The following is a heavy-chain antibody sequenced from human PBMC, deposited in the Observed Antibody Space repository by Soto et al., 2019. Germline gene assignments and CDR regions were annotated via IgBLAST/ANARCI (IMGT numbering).Heavy chain of an antibody. Sequence: KTSQTLSLTCAVSGFFISSGNYWGWIRKPPGKGLEWIGSIFHGRNTYYTTSLKSRVTISVNMSKKQFSLNLNSVTAADTAVYYCARARWYDAFDVWGQGTVVTVSS. CDR3: ARARWYDAFDV. CDR2: IFHGRNT. J-gene: IGHJ3*01. D-gene: IGHD2-15*01. CDR1: GFFISSGNY. V-gene: IGHV4-38-2*01.